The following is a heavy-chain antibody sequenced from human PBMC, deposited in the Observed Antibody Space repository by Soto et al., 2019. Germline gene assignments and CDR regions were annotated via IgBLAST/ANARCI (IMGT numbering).Heavy chain of an antibody. CDR3: ARVGELRPKEIVVVPAAIDGMDV. D-gene: IGHD2-2*01. CDR2: INPNSGGT. V-gene: IGHV1-2*02. J-gene: IGHJ6*02. Sequence: QVQLVQSGAEVKKPGASVKVSCKASGYTFTGYYMHWVRQAPGQGLEWMGWINPNSGGTNYAQKFQGRVTMTRDTSISTADMELRRLRSEDTAVYYCARVGELRPKEIVVVPAAIDGMDVLGQGTTVTVSS. CDR1: GYTFTGYY.